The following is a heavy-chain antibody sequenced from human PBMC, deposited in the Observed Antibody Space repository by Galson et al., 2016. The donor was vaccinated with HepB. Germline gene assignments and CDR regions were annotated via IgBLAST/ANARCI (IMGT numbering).Heavy chain of an antibody. V-gene: IGHV1-69*06. CDR1: GGAFGSNT. D-gene: IGHD2-21*02. J-gene: IGHJ4*02. Sequence: SVKVSCKASGGAFGSNTISWVRQAPGQGLEWMGGIIPIFGTANYAQHFQGRVSITADKSKSTIHMEVTRLTAGDTAVYYCARGHTAWYYFDFWGQGALVTVAS. CDR3: ARGHTAWYYFDF. CDR2: IIPIFGTA.